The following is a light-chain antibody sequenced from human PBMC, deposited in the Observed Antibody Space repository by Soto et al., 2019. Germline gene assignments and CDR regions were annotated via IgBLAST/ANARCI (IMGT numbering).Light chain of an antibody. CDR3: QQYGSSPLT. CDR1: QSVSSSY. J-gene: IGKJ1*01. CDR2: GAS. Sequence: EIVLTQSPGTLSLSPGERATLSCRASQSVSSSYLAWYQQKPGQAPRLLIYGASSRATGIPDRFSGSGSGTDFTLTISRLEPEDFALYYCQQYGSSPLTFGQGTEVDIK. V-gene: IGKV3-20*01.